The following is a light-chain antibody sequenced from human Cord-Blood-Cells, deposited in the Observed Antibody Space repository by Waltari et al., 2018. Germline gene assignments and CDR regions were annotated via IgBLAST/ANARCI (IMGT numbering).Light chain of an antibody. J-gene: IGKJ2*03. CDR3: QQYYSFPYS. Sequence: VIWITQSPSLLPASAGGRVTISCRMSQGIRSYLAWYQQKPGKAPELLIYAASTLQSGVPSRFSGSGSGTDFTLTISCLQSEDFATYYCQQYYSFPYSFGQGTKLEIK. CDR1: QGIRSY. V-gene: IGKV1D-8*01. CDR2: AAS.